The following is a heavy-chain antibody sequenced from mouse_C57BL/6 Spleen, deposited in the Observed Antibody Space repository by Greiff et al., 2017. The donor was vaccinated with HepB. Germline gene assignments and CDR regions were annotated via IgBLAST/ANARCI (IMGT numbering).Heavy chain of an antibody. CDR2: INPNNGGT. J-gene: IGHJ2*01. Sequence: EVQLQQSGPELVKPGASVKIPCKASGYTFTDYNMDWVKQSHGKSLEWIGDINPNNGGTIYNQKFKGKATLTVDKSSSTAYMELRSLTSEDTAVYYCARGIYYYGSSYIYFDYWGQGTTLTVSS. CDR3: ARGIYYYGSSYIYFDY. D-gene: IGHD1-1*01. V-gene: IGHV1-18*01. CDR1: GYTFTDYN.